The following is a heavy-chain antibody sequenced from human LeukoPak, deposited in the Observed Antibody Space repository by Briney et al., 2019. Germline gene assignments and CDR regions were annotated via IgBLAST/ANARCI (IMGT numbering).Heavy chain of an antibody. CDR2: ISGSGSNI. CDR1: GFTFNNYE. Sequence: GGSLRLSCAASGFTFNNYEMNWVRQAPGKGLEWVSYISGSGSNIYYADSVKGRFTISRDNAKHSLYLQMNSLRVEDTAVYYCAREKNYNGMDVWGQGTTVTVSS. CDR3: AREKNYNGMDV. J-gene: IGHJ6*02. V-gene: IGHV3-48*03.